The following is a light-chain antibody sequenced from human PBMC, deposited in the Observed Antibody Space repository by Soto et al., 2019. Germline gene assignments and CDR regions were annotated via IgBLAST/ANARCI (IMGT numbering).Light chain of an antibody. V-gene: IGKV1-5*03. J-gene: IGKJ1*01. CDR2: KAS. Sequence: DIRVTQAPSTLSASVGDRVTITCRASQTVNTWLAWYQQKPGKAPKLLIYKASTLKSGVPSRFSGSGSGTEFTLTISSLQPDDFATYYCHHYNSYSEAFDQGTKVDIK. CDR1: QTVNTW. CDR3: HHYNSYSEA.